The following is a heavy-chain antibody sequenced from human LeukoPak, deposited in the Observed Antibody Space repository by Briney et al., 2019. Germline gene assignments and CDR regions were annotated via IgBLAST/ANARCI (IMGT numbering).Heavy chain of an antibody. V-gene: IGHV1-2*02. CDR1: GYTFTGYY. CDR3: AIGGIARFRYCFSFYY. CDR2: INPNSGGT. D-gene: IGHD2-15*01. J-gene: IGHJ4*02. Sequence: ASVKVSCKASGYTFTGYYMHWVRQAPGQGLAWMGWINPNSGGTNYAQKFQGRVTMTRDTSISTAYMELSRLRSDDTAVYYCAIGGIARFRYCFSFYYWGQGTLVTLPS.